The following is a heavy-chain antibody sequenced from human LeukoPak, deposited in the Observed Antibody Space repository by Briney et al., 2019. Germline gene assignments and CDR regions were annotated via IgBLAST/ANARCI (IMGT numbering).Heavy chain of an antibody. Sequence: SETLSLTCTVSGGSISSYYWSWIRQPAGKGLEWIGRIYTSGSTNYNPSLKSRVTMSVDTSKNQFSLKLSSVTAADTAVYYCARVRTTVVTPGALDIWGQGTMVTVSS. CDR2: IYTSGST. V-gene: IGHV4-4*07. J-gene: IGHJ3*02. CDR3: ARVRTTVVTPGALDI. CDR1: GGSISSYY. D-gene: IGHD4-23*01.